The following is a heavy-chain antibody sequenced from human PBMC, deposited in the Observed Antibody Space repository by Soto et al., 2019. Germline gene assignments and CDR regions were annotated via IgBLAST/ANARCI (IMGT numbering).Heavy chain of an antibody. V-gene: IGHV3-23*01. CDR1: GFTFSSYA. Sequence: GGSLRLSCAASGFTFSSYAMSWVRQAPGKGLEWVSAISCSGGSTYYAGSVKGRFTISRENSKNTLYLQMNSLRAEDTAVYYCAKGTTWYGNWFDPWGQGTLVTVSS. J-gene: IGHJ5*02. CDR3: AKGTTWYGNWFDP. D-gene: IGHD1-26*01. CDR2: ISCSGGST.